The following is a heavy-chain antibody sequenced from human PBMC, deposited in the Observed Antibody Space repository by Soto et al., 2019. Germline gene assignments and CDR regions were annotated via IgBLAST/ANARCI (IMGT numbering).Heavy chain of an antibody. CDR3: AKDAMTTVTTFMDV. CDR1: GFTFDDYA. Sequence: EVQLVESGGGLVQPGRSLRLSCAASGFTFDDYAMHWVRQAPWKGLEWVSGISWNSGSIGYADSVKGRFTISRDNAKNSLYLQMNSLRAEDTALYYCAKDAMTTVTTFMDVWGKGTTVTVSS. CDR2: ISWNSGSI. D-gene: IGHD4-17*01. J-gene: IGHJ6*04. V-gene: IGHV3-9*01.